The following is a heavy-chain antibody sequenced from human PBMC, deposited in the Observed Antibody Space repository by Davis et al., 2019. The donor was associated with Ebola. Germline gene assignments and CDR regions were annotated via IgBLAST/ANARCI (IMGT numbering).Heavy chain of an antibody. CDR2: ISSSSSYI. CDR1: GFTFSSYG. J-gene: IGHJ4*02. V-gene: IGHV3-21*01. D-gene: IGHD3-22*01. Sequence: GGSLRLSCAASGFTFSSYGMHWVRQAPGKGLEWVSSISSSSSYIYYADSVKGRFTISRDNAKNSLYLQMNSLRDEDTAVYYCAREGYYDSSGYSFEVIDYWGQGTLVTVSS. CDR3: AREGYYDSSGYSFEVIDY.